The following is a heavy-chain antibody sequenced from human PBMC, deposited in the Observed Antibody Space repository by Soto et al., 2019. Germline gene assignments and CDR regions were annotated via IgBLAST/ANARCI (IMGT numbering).Heavy chain of an antibody. D-gene: IGHD1-1*01. CDR2: MNPNSGNT. V-gene: IGHV1-8*01. CDR3: AIVGMTLQLHYYYYGMDV. Sequence: ASVKVSCKASGYTFTSYDINWVRQATGQGLEWMGWMNPNSGNTGYAQKFQGRVTMTRNTSISTAYMELSGLRSEDTAVYYCAIVGMTLQLHYYYYGMDVWGQGTTVTVSS. CDR1: GYTFTSYD. J-gene: IGHJ6*02.